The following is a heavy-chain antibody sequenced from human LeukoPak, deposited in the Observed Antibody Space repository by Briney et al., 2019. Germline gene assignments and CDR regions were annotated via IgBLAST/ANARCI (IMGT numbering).Heavy chain of an antibody. CDR2: IYHSGTT. Sequence: PSGTLSLTCAASGGSISSSNWWSWVRQPPGKGLEWIGEIYHSGTTNYNPSLKSRVTISVDKSKNQFSLKLSSVTAADTAVYFCARGFGIAVVGVGPWFFDLWGPGTLVTVSS. J-gene: IGHJ2*01. CDR1: GGSISSSNW. V-gene: IGHV4-4*02. CDR3: ARGFGIAVVGVGPWFFDL. D-gene: IGHD3-22*01.